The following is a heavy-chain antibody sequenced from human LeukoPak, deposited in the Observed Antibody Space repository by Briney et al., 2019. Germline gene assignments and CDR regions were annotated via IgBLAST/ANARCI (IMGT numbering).Heavy chain of an antibody. Sequence: SETLSLTCAVYGGSFSGYYWSWIRQPPGKGLEWIGEINHSGSTNYNPSLKSRVTISVDTSKNQFSLKLSSVTAADTAVYYCVRNGRHYFDFWGQGTLVTVSS. D-gene: IGHD2-8*01. CDR3: VRNGRHYFDF. J-gene: IGHJ4*02. CDR1: GGSFSGYY. V-gene: IGHV4-34*01. CDR2: INHSGST.